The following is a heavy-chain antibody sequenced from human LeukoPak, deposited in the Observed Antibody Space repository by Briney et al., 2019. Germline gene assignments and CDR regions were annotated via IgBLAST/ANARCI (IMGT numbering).Heavy chain of an antibody. Sequence: KPSETLSLTCTVSGGSISSSSYYWGWIRQPPGKGLEWIGSIYYSGSTYYNPSLKSRVIMSFDPSKNQFSLKLNSVTAADTAFYYCVRDRGLGRGFDPWGQGTMVTVSS. CDR3: VRDRGLGRGFDP. J-gene: IGHJ5*02. CDR1: GGSISSSSYY. D-gene: IGHD3-16*01. V-gene: IGHV4-39*07. CDR2: IYYSGST.